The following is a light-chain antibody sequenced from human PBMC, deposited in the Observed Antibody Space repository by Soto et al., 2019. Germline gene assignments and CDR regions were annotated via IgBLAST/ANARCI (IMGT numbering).Light chain of an antibody. CDR2: DAS. CDR3: QQYENYWT. V-gene: IGKV1-5*01. CDR1: QTISSW. J-gene: IGKJ1*01. Sequence: EIQMTQSPFTLSASVGDRVTITCRASQTISSWLAWYQQIPGKAPKLLIYDASNLESGVPSRFSGSGSGTEFTLTISSLQPEDFAVYYCQQYENYWTFGQGTKVDIK.